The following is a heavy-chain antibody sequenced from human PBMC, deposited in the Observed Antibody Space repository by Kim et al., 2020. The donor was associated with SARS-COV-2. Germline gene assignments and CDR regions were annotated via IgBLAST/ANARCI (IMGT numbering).Heavy chain of an antibody. J-gene: IGHJ5*02. CDR1: GGSISSSSYY. CDR2: IYYSGST. V-gene: IGHV4-39*01. CDR3: ARSITGTRGWFDP. D-gene: IGHD1-20*01. Sequence: SETLSLTCTVSGGSISSSSYYWGWIRQPPGKGLEWIGSIYYSGSTYYNPSLKGRVTISVDTSKNQFSLKLSSVTAADTAVYYCARSITGTRGWFDPWGQG.